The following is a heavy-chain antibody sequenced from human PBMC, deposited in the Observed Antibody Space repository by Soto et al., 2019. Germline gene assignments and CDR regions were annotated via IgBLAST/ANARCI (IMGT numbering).Heavy chain of an antibody. Sequence: PGGSLRLSCAASGFTFSGYAMSWVRQAPGKGLEWVSAITGGGDNTYYADSVKGRFTISRDNSKNTLYLQMNSPRAEDTAVYYCAQRKSGWYEIDYWGQGTLVTVSS. CDR3: AQRKSGWYEIDY. D-gene: IGHD6-19*01. J-gene: IGHJ4*02. CDR2: ITGGGDNT. CDR1: GFTFSGYA. V-gene: IGHV3-23*01.